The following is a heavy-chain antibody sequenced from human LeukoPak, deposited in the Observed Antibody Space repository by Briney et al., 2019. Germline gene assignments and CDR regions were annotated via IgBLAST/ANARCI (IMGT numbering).Heavy chain of an antibody. Sequence: GGSLRLSCTASGFTFGDYALSWVRQAPGRGLEWIGFIRSKAYGGTIEYAASVKGRFTISRDDSKSIAYLQMNSLKTEDTAVYYCASLIQWLPYPPDYWGQGTLVTVSS. CDR1: GFTFGDYA. D-gene: IGHD6-19*01. V-gene: IGHV3-49*04. J-gene: IGHJ4*02. CDR2: IRSKAYGGTI. CDR3: ASLIQWLPYPPDY.